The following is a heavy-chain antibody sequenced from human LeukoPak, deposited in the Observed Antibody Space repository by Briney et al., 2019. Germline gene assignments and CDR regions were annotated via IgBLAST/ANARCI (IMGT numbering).Heavy chain of an antibody. V-gene: IGHV3-21*01. CDR1: GFTFSSYS. Sequence: KPGGSLRLFCAPSGFTFSSYSMNWVPQAPRKGLECVSYISSSSSYIYYTDSVKGRFTISRDNAKNSLYLQMNSLRAEATAVYYCARDPADFWSGMGDYWGQGNLVTVSS. CDR3: ARDPADFWSGMGDY. CDR2: ISSSSSYI. D-gene: IGHD3-3*01. J-gene: IGHJ4*02.